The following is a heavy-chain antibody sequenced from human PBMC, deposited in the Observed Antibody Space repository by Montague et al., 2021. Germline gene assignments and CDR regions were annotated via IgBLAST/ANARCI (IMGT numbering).Heavy chain of an antibody. V-gene: IGHV6-1*01. Sequence: CAISGDSVSSNDATWNWIRQSPSIGLEWLGRTYYMSKWYNEYAISVKSRITVNPDTSKNQFSLLLNPVTPEDTAVYYCARGWQKRFDPWGQGTLVTVSS. D-gene: IGHD5-24*01. CDR3: ARGWQKRFDP. J-gene: IGHJ5*02. CDR1: GDSVSSNDAT. CDR2: TYYMSKWYN.